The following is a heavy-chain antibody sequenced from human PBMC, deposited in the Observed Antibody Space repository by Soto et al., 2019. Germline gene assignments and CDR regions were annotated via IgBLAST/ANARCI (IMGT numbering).Heavy chain of an antibody. V-gene: IGHV3-9*01. CDR3: AKDIEAAVAGSYWYFDL. D-gene: IGHD6-19*01. CDR1: GFTFDDYA. CDR2: ISWNSGSI. Sequence: EVQLVESGGGLVQPGRSLRLSCAASGFTFDDYAMHWVRQAPGKGLEWVSGISWNSGSIGYADSVKGRFPISRDNAQNSLYLHMNSLRAEDTALYYCAKDIEAAVAGSYWYFDLCGRGTLVTVSS. J-gene: IGHJ2*01.